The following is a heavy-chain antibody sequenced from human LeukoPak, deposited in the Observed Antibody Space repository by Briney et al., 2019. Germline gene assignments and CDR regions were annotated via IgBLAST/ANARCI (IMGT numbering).Heavy chain of an antibody. V-gene: IGHV4-39*01. CDR1: GGPIISSGHY. D-gene: IGHD2-2*01. CDR2: LYYSATT. J-gene: IGHJ5*01. Sequence: SETLSLTCTVSGGPIISSGHYWAWIRQPPRKGLEWIGSLYYSATTYYNPSLKSRVTISADRSKNQFSLTLNSVTAANAGLYFCARHDSEKYCSTTSCFGGGFDSWGQGTMVIVSS. CDR3: ARHDSEKYCSTTSCFGGGFDS.